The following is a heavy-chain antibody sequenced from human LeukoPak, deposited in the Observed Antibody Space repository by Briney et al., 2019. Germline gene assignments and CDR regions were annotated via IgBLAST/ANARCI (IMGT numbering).Heavy chain of an antibody. CDR1: GGSISSGGYS. CDR3: ASARNDFWSGYPFYYMDV. D-gene: IGHD3-3*01. Sequence: SQTLSLTCAVSGGSISSGGYSWSWIRQPPGKGLEWIGYIYHSGSTYYNPSLKSRVTISVDTSKNQFSLKLSSVTAADTAVYYCASARNDFWSGYPFYYMDVWGKGTTVTVSS. CDR2: IYHSGST. J-gene: IGHJ6*03. V-gene: IGHV4-30-2*02.